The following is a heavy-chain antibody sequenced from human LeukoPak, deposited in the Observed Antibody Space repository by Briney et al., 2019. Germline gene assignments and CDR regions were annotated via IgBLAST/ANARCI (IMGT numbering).Heavy chain of an antibody. CDR1: GGSISKYY. CDR3: ANADRYCSGGSCPVPDAFDF. Sequence: SETLSLTCTVSGGSISKYYWSWIRQPPGTGLEWIGYIYRSGSTYYNPSLKSRVTISVDRSKNQFSLKLSSVTAADTAVYYCANADRYCSGGSCPVPDAFDFWGQGTMVTVSS. CDR2: IYRSGST. J-gene: IGHJ3*01. V-gene: IGHV4-4*09. D-gene: IGHD2-15*01.